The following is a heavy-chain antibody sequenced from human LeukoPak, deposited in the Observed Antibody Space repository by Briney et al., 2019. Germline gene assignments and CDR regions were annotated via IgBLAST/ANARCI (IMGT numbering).Heavy chain of an antibody. CDR3: AKDEPHSSSWYSQPHYYYYYMDV. CDR1: GFTFSDYY. CDR2: ISSSGSTI. D-gene: IGHD6-13*01. V-gene: IGHV3-11*01. Sequence: PGGSLRLSCAASGFTFSDYYMSWIRQAPGKGLEWVSYISSSGSTIYYADSVKGRFTISRDNSKNTLYLQMNSLRAEDTAVYYCAKDEPHSSSWYSQPHYYYYYMDVWGKGTTVTVSS. J-gene: IGHJ6*03.